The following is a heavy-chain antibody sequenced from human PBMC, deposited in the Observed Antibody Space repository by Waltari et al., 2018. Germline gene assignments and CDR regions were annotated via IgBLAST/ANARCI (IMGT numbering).Heavy chain of an antibody. Sequence: QVQLQESGPGLVKPSQTLSLTCTVSGGSISSGGYYWSWIRQHPGKGLEWIGYIYYSGSTYYNPSLKSRGTRSVDTSKNQFSLKLSSVTAADTAVYYCARLKSHGDPNDAFDIWGQGTMVTVSS. CDR3: ARLKSHGDPNDAFDI. D-gene: IGHD4-17*01. V-gene: IGHV4-31*03. CDR1: GGSISSGGYY. J-gene: IGHJ3*02. CDR2: IYYSGST.